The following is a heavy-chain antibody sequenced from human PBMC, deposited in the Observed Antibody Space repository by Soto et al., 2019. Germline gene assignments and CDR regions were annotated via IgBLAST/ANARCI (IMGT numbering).Heavy chain of an antibody. CDR1: GDSMSSSDYY. CDR2: IYYSGST. CDR3: ARRRITIFGVAPYGMDV. V-gene: IGHV4-39*01. Sequence: PSETLSLTCAVSGDSMSSSDYYWGWIRQPPGKGLEWIGSIYYSGSTYYNPSLQSRVAISVDTSKNQFSLKLKSVTAADTAVYFFARRRITIFGVAPYGMDVWGQGTTVTVSS. D-gene: IGHD3-3*01. J-gene: IGHJ6*02.